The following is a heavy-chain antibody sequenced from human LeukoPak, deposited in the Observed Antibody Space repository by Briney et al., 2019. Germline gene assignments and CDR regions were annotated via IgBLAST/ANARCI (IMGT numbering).Heavy chain of an antibody. D-gene: IGHD2-2*01. Sequence: PGGSLRLSCAASGFTVSSNYMSWVRQAPGKGLEWVSVIYSGGSTYYADSVKGRFTISRDNSKNTLYLQMNSLRAEDTAVYYCARENIVVVPAAKKYYFDYWGQGTLVTVSS. CDR2: IYSGGST. CDR3: ARENIVVVPAAKKYYFDY. CDR1: GFTVSSNY. V-gene: IGHV3-66*01. J-gene: IGHJ4*02.